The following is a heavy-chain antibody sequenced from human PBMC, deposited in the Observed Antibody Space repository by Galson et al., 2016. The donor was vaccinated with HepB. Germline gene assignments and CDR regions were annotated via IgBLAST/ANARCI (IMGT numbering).Heavy chain of an antibody. CDR3: ARDRWHCRSGTCYSASDALDI. Sequence: SLRLSCAATGFSLSDYYMIWIRQAPGKGLEWVAYISKFSTYTNYAHSVKGRFTVSRDNDENQLFLQMGSLRVEDTAVYYCARDRWHCRSGTCYSASDALDIWGQGTMVTVSS. V-gene: IGHV3-11*05. J-gene: IGHJ3*02. D-gene: IGHD2-15*01. CDR1: GFSLSDYY. CDR2: ISKFSTYT.